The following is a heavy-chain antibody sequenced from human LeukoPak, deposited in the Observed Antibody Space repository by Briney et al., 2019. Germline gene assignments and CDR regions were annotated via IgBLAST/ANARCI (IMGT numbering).Heavy chain of an antibody. V-gene: IGHV4-30-4*08. CDR1: GGSISSSSAY. J-gene: IGHJ4*02. Sequence: PSETLSLTCTVSGGSISSSSAYWGWIRQPPGKGLEWIGYIYYSGSTYYNPSLKSRVTISVDTSKNQFSLKLSSVTAADTAVYYCARHYEHFDYWGQGTLVTVSS. CDR2: IYYSGST. D-gene: IGHD4-17*01. CDR3: ARHYEHFDY.